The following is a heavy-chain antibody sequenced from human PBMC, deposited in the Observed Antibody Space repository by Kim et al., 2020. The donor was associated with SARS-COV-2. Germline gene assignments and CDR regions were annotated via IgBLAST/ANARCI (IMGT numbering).Heavy chain of an antibody. J-gene: IGHJ4*02. CDR3: ARAGYCSSTSCSLFDY. V-gene: IGHV6-1*01. D-gene: IGHD2-2*01. Sequence: SVKSRITINPDTSKNQFSLQLNSVTPEDTAVYYCARAGYCSSTSCSLFDYWGQGTMVTVSS.